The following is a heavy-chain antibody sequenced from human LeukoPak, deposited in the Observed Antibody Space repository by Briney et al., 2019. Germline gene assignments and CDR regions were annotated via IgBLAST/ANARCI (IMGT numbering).Heavy chain of an antibody. V-gene: IGHV4-59*12. Sequence: SETLSLTCTVSGGSLSTYYWSWIRQPPGKGLDWMGYIYYTGSTNYNPSLKSRVTISVDTSRNQFSLKLSSVTAADTAVYYCARGSNWNQNDYWGQGTLVTVSS. CDR3: ARGSNWNQNDY. CDR1: GGSLSTYY. J-gene: IGHJ4*02. D-gene: IGHD1-20*01. CDR2: IYYTGST.